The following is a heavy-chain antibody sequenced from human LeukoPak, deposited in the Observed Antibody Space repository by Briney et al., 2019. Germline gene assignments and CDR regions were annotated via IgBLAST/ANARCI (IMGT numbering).Heavy chain of an antibody. J-gene: IGHJ4*02. CDR3: AKVRAFDGSGYYPSYLAN. V-gene: IGHV3-23*01. D-gene: IGHD3-22*01. Sequence: GGSLRLSCAASGFTFSSYAMSWVRQAPGKGLEWVSSISGSGGSTYYADSVKGRFTISRDNSKNTLFLQMNSLRAEDTAVYYCAKVRAFDGSGYYPSYLANGGKETLV. CDR2: ISGSGGST. CDR1: GFTFSSYA.